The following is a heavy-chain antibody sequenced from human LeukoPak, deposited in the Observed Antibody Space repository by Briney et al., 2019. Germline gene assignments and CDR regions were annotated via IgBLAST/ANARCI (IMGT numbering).Heavy chain of an antibody. V-gene: IGHV3-7*01. D-gene: IGHD6-19*01. CDR2: IKPDGSAA. CDR3: ATHSDWRFDF. J-gene: IGHJ4*02. CDR1: GFTFSMYW. Sequence: GGSLRLSCTDSGFTFSMYWMSWVRQAPGKGREWLASIKPDGSAALYGDSMKAGFTIPRDNAKNSLYLQMNRLTVEDTAMYYCATHSDWRFDFWGQGTLVTVSS.